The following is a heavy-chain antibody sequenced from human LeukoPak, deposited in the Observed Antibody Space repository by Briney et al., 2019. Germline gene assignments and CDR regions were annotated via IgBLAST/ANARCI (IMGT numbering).Heavy chain of an antibody. CDR2: IYYSGST. V-gene: IGHV4-39*01. Sequence: SETLSLTCTVSGGSISSSSYYWGWIRQPPGKGLEWIGSIYYSGSTYYNPSLKSRVTISVYTSKNQFSLKLSSVTAADTAVYYCARRSSSWYPNDYWGQGTLVTVSS. CDR1: GGSISSSSYY. D-gene: IGHD6-13*01. CDR3: ARRSSSWYPNDY. J-gene: IGHJ4*02.